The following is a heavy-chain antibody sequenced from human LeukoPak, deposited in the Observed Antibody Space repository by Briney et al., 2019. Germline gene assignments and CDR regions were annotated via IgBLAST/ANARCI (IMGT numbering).Heavy chain of an antibody. J-gene: IGHJ4*02. V-gene: IGHV3-23*01. CDR1: GLTFSSYG. CDR2: ISSTGGTT. D-gene: IGHD2-2*01. CDR3: AKESLRVVPPATFDY. Sequence: GGSLRLSCAASGLTFSSYGMSWVRQAPGKGLEWVSSISSTGGTTYYADSVKGRFTISRDNSKNTLYLQMHSLRAEDTAVYYCAKESLRVVPPATFDYWGQGTLVTVSS.